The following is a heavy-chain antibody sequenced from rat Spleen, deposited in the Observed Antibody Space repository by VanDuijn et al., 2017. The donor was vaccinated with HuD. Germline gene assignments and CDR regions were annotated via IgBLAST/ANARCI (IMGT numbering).Heavy chain of an antibody. CDR1: GFTFSSFP. CDR3: ARVGTRVSRFAY. J-gene: IGHJ3*01. D-gene: IGHD1-4*01. Sequence: EVQLVESGGGLVQPGRSMKLSCAASGFTFSSFPMAWVRQGTTKGPEWVASISPSGGSTYYRDSVKGRFTISRDNAKSTLYLQMDSLRSEDTATYYCARVGTRVSRFAYWGQGTLVTVSS. V-gene: IGHV5-46*01. CDR2: ISPSGGST.